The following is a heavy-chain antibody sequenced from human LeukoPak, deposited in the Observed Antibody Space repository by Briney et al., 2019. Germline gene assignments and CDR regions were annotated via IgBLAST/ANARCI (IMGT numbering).Heavy chain of an antibody. CDR2: SYSDGST. CDR1: GFSVSTSY. Sequence: GGSLRLSCAASGFSVSTSYINCVRQAPGKGLEWVSVSYSDGSTKYADSVKARFTISRDNSKNTVYLQMKSLRVEDTAVYYCATGTLDNWGQGTLVTVSS. V-gene: IGHV3-53*01. J-gene: IGHJ4*02. D-gene: IGHD3/OR15-3a*01. CDR3: ATGTLDN.